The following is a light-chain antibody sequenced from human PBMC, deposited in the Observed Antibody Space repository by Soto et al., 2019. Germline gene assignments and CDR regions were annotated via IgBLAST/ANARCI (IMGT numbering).Light chain of an antibody. V-gene: IGKV3-11*01. J-gene: IGKJ1*01. CDR2: EAS. CDR1: QCVNTF. Sequence: GETATLSCSTCQCVNTFLACYQQRPGQAPRLLMYEASNRATGVPARFSGSGSGTLSTLTISIQHHEVFAVYCCQQYGSSGTFGQGTKVDIK. CDR3: QQYGSSGT.